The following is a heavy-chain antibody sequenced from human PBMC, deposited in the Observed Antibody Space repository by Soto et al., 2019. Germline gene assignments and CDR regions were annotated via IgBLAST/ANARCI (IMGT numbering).Heavy chain of an antibody. CDR2: INHSGST. CDR3: ARGRRTAVTIDY. V-gene: IGHV4-34*01. D-gene: IGHD4-17*01. Sequence: QVQLQQWGAGLLKPSETLSLTCAVYGGSFSGYYWSWIRQPPGQGLEWIGEINHSGSTNYNPSLKSRVTISVDTSKNQFSLKLNSVTAADTAVYYCARGRRTAVTIDYWGQGTLVTVSS. CDR1: GGSFSGYY. J-gene: IGHJ4*02.